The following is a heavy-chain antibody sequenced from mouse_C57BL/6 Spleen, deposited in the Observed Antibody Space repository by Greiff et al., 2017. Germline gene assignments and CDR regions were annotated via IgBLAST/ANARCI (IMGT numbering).Heavy chain of an antibody. V-gene: IGHV3-1*01. CDR2: ISYSGST. CDR1: GYSITSGYD. D-gene: IGHD2-3*01. J-gene: IGHJ2*01. Sequence: EVKLVESGPGMVKPSQSLSLTCTVTGYSITSGYDWHWIRHFPGNKLEWMGYISYSGSTNYNPSLKSRISITHDTSKNHFFLKLNSVTTEDTATYYCARITNGYYDYWGQGTTLTVSS. CDR3: ARITNGYYDY.